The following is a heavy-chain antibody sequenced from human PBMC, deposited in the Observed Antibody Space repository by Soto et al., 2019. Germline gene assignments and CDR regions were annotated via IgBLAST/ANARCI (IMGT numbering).Heavy chain of an antibody. CDR2: IYYSGST. CDR1: GGSISSYY. Sequence: PSETLSLTCTVSGGSISSYYWSWIRQPPGKGLEWIGYIYYSGSTNYNPSLKSRATISVDTSKNQFSLKLYSVTTADTAMYYCARLPWADYGGIFDPWGQGTLVTVS. J-gene: IGHJ5*02. CDR3: ARLPWADYGGIFDP. D-gene: IGHD4-17*01. V-gene: IGHV4-59*01.